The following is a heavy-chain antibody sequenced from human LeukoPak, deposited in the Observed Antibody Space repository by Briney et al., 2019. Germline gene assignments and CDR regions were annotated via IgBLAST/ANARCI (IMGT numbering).Heavy chain of an antibody. CDR1: GFTFSNYA. Sequence: GGSLRLPCAASGFTFSNYAMRWVRQAPGKGLEWVSTISGSGDSTYYADSVKGRFTISRDNSKNTLYLQMNSLRAEDTAIYYCAKLTVTKDDYWGQGTLVTVSS. CDR2: ISGSGDST. J-gene: IGHJ4*02. V-gene: IGHV3-23*01. CDR3: AKLTVTKDDY. D-gene: IGHD4-17*01.